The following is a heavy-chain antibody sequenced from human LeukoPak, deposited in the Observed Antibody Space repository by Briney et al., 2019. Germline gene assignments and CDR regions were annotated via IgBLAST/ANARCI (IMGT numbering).Heavy chain of an antibody. CDR3: ARDTSFNYGAHAMDV. Sequence: GGSLRLSCAASGFTFSNAWMSWVRQAPGKGLEWVGRIKSKTDGGTTDYAAPVKGRFTISRDDSKNTLYLQMNSLKTEDTAVYYCARDTSFNYGAHAMDVWGQGTTVTVSS. CDR1: GFTFSNAW. J-gene: IGHJ6*02. D-gene: IGHD4/OR15-4a*01. V-gene: IGHV3-15*01. CDR2: IKSKTDGGTT.